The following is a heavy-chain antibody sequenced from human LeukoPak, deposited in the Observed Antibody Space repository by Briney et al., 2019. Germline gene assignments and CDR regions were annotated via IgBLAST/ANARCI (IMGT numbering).Heavy chain of an antibody. CDR1: GGSISSGDYY. D-gene: IGHD3-22*01. CDR3: ARPYYYDSRIDP. V-gene: IGHV4-30-4*01. J-gene: IGHJ5*02. Sequence: PSETLSLTCTVSGGSISSGDYYWSWILQPPVKGLEWIAYMYYSGSTYYNPSLKSRVTMSADTSKNQLSLKLSSATAADTAVYYCARPYYYDSRIDPWGQGILVTVSS. CDR2: MYYSGST.